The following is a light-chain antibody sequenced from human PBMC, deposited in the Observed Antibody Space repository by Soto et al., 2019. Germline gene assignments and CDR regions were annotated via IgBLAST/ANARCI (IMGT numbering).Light chain of an antibody. CDR1: SSNIGSNT. Sequence: QSVLTQPPSASGTPGQRVTISCSGSSSNIGSNTVNWYQQLPGTAPKLLIYSNNQPPSGVPDRFSGSKSGTSASLAISGLQSEDEDDYYCAAWDYSLNGVVFGGGTKLTVL. J-gene: IGLJ2*01. CDR3: AAWDYSLNGVV. CDR2: SNN. V-gene: IGLV1-44*01.